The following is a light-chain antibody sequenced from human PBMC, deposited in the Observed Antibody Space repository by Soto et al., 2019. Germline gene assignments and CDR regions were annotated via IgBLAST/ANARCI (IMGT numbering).Light chain of an antibody. V-gene: IGLV1-40*01. CDR1: SSNIGAGYD. CDR3: QSYDSSLRLAV. J-gene: IGLJ3*02. CDR2: VSR. Sequence: QSVLTQSTSVSAAPGQKVTISCSGSSSNIGAGYDVHWYQQLPGTAPRLLIYVSRNRPSGVPDRFSGSKSGTSASLAITGLQTDDEADYYCQSYDSSLRLAVFGGGTKLTVL.